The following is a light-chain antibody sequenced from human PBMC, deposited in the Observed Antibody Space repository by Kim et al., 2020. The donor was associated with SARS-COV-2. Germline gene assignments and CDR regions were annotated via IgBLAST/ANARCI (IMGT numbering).Light chain of an antibody. CDR2: YKSDSDK. V-gene: IGLV5-45*02. J-gene: IGLJ3*02. CDR3: MIWHSSAWV. CDR1: SGINVGTYR. Sequence: LTCTLRSGINVGTYRIYWYQQKPGSPPLYLLRYKSDSDKQQGSGVPSRFSGSTDASANAGILLISGLQSEDEAVYSCMIWHSSAWVFGGGTQLTVL.